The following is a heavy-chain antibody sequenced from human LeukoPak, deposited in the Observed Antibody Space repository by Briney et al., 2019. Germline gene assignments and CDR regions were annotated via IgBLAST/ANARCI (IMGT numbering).Heavy chain of an antibody. CDR3: ARDDGYYYYYMDV. CDR2: MNPNSGNT. CDR1: GYTFTSHG. J-gene: IGHJ6*03. V-gene: IGHV1-8*01. Sequence: ASVKVSCKASGYTFTSHGFSWVRQAPGQGLEWMGWMNPNSGNTGYAQKFQGRVTMTRNTSISTAYMELSSLRSEDTAVYYCARDDGYYYYYMDVWGKGTTVTISS.